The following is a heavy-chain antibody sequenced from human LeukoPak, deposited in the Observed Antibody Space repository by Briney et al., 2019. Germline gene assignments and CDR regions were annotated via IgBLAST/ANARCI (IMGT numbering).Heavy chain of an antibody. CDR3: AIMHGYYDGSGYWVQ. CDR1: GFTFCSYG. D-gene: IGHD3-22*01. Sequence: GGSLRLSCAASGFTFCSYGMSWVRQAPGKGLEWVSFITPNADRASYADSVKGRFTISRDNPRNTLYMQMNSLRDEDTAVYCCAIMHGYYDGSGYWVQWGQGTLVTVSS. V-gene: IGHV3-23*01. CDR2: ITPNADRA. J-gene: IGHJ1*01.